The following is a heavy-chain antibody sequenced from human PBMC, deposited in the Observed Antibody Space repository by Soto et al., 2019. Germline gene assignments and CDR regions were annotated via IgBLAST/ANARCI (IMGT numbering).Heavy chain of an antibody. D-gene: IGHD2-2*01. CDR2: IRSKAYGGTT. CDR1: GFTFGDYA. V-gene: IGHV3-49*03. Sequence: EVQLVESGGGLVQPGRSLRLSCTASGFTFGDYAMSWFRQAPGKGLEWVGFIRSKAYGGTTEYAASVKGRFTISRDDSKSIAYLKMNSLKTEDTAVYYCTRFPLGYCSSTSCYSPTPPFDYWGQGTLVTVSS. J-gene: IGHJ4*02. CDR3: TRFPLGYCSSTSCYSPTPPFDY.